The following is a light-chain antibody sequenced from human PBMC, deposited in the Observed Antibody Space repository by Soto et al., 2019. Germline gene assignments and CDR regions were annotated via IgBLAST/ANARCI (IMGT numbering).Light chain of an antibody. CDR3: SSSTSSSTDV. V-gene: IGLV2-14*01. CDR2: EVS. J-gene: IGLJ1*01. Sequence: QSALTQPASVSGSPGQSITISCTGTSSDVGGYNYVSWYQQYPGKAPKLMIYEVSNRPSGVSDRFSASKSGNTASLTISGLQAEDEADYYCSSSTSSSTDVFGTGTKLTVL. CDR1: SSDVGGYNY.